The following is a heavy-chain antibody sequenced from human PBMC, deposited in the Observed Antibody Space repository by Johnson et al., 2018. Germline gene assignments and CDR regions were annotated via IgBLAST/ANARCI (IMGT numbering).Heavy chain of an antibody. Sequence: EVQLVESGGGLVQPGGSLRLSCAVTGFTFSDYWMHWVRQAPGEGLVWVSRISGDGSSAYYADSVKGRFTISRDNSKNTLYLQMNSLRAEDTAVYYCAKDPKGWYPVYYYMDVWGKGTTVTVSS. CDR3: AKDPKGWYPVYYYMDV. CDR1: GFTFSDYW. V-gene: IGHV3-74*01. CDR2: ISGDGSSA. J-gene: IGHJ6*03. D-gene: IGHD6-19*01.